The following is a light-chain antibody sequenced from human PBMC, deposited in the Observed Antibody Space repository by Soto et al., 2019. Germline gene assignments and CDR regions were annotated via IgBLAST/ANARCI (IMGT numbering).Light chain of an antibody. CDR3: MQAQQTPPT. CDR2: FGS. J-gene: IGKJ1*01. V-gene: IGKV2-28*01. CDR1: QSLLQSNGYNY. Sequence: DIVMTQSPLSLPVTPGEPASISCNSSQSLLQSNGYNYLDWYLQKPGQSPQLLIYFGSYRASGVPDRFSGSGSGTDFTLKIRRVEAKDVAIYYCMQAQQTPPTFGQGTKVEIK.